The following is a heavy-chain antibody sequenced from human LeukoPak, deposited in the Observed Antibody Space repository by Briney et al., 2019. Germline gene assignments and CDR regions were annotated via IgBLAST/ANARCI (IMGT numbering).Heavy chain of an antibody. CDR3: VKRTVNYPFDF. Sequence: PGGSLRLSCAASGFTLSSFAMNWVRQAPGKGLEWVSAISSSGGSTFYADSVKGRFTISRDNSENTLYLQMNSLRAEDTAVYYCVKRTVNYPFDFWGQGTLLTVSS. J-gene: IGHJ4*02. CDR1: GFTLSSFA. CDR2: ISSSGGST. V-gene: IGHV3-23*01. D-gene: IGHD1-7*01.